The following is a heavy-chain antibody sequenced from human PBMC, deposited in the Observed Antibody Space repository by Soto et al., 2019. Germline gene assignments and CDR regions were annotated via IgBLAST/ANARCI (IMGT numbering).Heavy chain of an antibody. Sequence: QVQLQASGPGVVKPTETLSLTCTVSGVSITHHYWGWIRQPPGKGLEWIGHIYHSVTGTYNPALESRVTMSVDTSKNQVSLRMTSATAADTAVYYCARREGDGFGLNLWGQGALVTVSS. J-gene: IGHJ5*02. D-gene: IGHD2-21*02. V-gene: IGHV4-59*11. CDR2: IYHSVTG. CDR3: ARREGDGFGLNL. CDR1: GVSITHHY.